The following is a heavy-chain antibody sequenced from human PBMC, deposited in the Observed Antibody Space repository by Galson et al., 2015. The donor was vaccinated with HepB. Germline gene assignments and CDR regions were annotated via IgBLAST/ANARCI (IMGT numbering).Heavy chain of an antibody. V-gene: IGHV4-39*07. Sequence: ETLSLTCTVSGGSVSSTSYYWGWIRQPPGKGLEWIGSVFYSGTTYYNPSLTSRVTLSVDMSKNQFSLRLSSVTAADTAVYYCASQRESLMPQAFDVWGQGTMVTVSS. CDR2: VFYSGTT. D-gene: IGHD3-10*01. CDR1: GGSVSSTSYY. CDR3: ASQRESLMPQAFDV. J-gene: IGHJ3*01.